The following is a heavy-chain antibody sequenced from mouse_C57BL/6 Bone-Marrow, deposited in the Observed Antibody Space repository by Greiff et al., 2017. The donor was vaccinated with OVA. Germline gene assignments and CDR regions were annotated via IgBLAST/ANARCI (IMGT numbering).Heavy chain of an antibody. D-gene: IGHD1-1*01. CDR1: GFTFSSYA. V-gene: IGHV5-4*03. CDR2: ISDGGSYT. J-gene: IGHJ2*01. Sequence: EVKLVESGGGLVKPGGSLKLSCAASGFTFSSYAMSWVRQTPEKRLEWVATISDGGSYTYYPDNVKGRFTISRDNAKNNLYLQMSHLKSEDTAMYYCARGIYYYGSSPFFDYWGQGTTLTVSS. CDR3: ARGIYYYGSSPFFDY.